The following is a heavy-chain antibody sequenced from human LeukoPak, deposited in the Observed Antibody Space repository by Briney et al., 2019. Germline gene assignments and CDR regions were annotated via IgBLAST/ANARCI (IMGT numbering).Heavy chain of an antibody. CDR3: ARTTVVSRDAFDI. V-gene: IGHV4-59*01. J-gene: IGHJ3*02. D-gene: IGHD4-23*01. CDR2: VYYSGRT. Sequence: PSETLSLTCTVSGGSISNYYWSWIRQPPGKGLEWIGFVYYSGRTNYNPSFESRVTMSVHTSKNQFSLKLTSVTATDTAVYYCARTTVVSRDAFDIWGQGTMVTASS. CDR1: GGSISNYY.